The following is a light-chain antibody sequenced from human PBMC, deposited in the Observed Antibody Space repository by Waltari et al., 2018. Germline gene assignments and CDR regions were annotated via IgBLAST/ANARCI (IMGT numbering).Light chain of an antibody. V-gene: IGKV3-20*01. Sequence: DIVMTQSPATLSVSPGERATLSCRASQTVGTNLAWYQQKPGQAPRLLIYGVFNRATGIPGRFSGSGSGTEFTLTISRLEPEDFAVYYCQQYGSSPWTFGQGTKVEIK. CDR1: QTVGTN. J-gene: IGKJ1*01. CDR2: GVF. CDR3: QQYGSSPWT.